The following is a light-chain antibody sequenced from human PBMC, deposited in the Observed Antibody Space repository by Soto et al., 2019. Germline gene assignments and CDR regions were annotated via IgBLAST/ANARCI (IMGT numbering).Light chain of an antibody. J-gene: IGKJ2*01. CDR1: QSISSSD. V-gene: IGKV3-20*01. CDR3: QQCRTLQST. CDR2: GAS. Sequence: EIVLTQSPGTLSLSPGERATLSCRASQSISSSDLAWYQQKPGQAPRLLIFGASSRATGIPDRFSGSGSGTDFTLTIGRLEPEDFAVHYCQQCRTLQSTFGQGTKLEIK.